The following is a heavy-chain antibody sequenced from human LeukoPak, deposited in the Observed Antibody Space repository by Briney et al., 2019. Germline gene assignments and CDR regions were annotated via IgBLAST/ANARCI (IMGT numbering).Heavy chain of an antibody. D-gene: IGHD5-18*01. CDR2: ISGSGGST. CDR3: AKKQGYSYGYDY. J-gene: IGHJ4*02. V-gene: IGHV3-23*01. CDR1: GFTFSSYA. Sequence: PGGSLRLSCAASGFTFSSYAMSWVRQAPGKGLEWVSAISGSGGSTYYADSVKGRFTISRDNSKNTLYLQMNSLRAEDTAVYYWAKKQGYSYGYDYWGQGTLVTVSS.